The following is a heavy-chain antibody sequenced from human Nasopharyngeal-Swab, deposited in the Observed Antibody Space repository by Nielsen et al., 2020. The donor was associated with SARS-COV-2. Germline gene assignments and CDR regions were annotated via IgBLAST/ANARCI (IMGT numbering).Heavy chain of an antibody. CDR3: ARDGYASGIDY. J-gene: IGHJ4*02. CDR2: IYYSGST. Sequence: WIPQPPGKGLEWIGYIYYSGSTNYNPSLKSRVTISVDTSKNQFSLKVSSVTAADTAVYYCARDGYASGIDYWGQGTLVTVSS. D-gene: IGHD3-16*01. V-gene: IGHV4-59*01.